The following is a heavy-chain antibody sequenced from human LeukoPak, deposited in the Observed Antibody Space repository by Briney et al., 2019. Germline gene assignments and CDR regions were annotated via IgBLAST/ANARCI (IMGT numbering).Heavy chain of an antibody. D-gene: IGHD5-18*01. V-gene: IGHV4-4*07. CDR2: IYTSGST. J-gene: IGHJ4*02. CDR3: ARGVQLWENYYFDY. CDR1: GGSISSYY. Sequence: PSETLSLTCTVSGGSISSYYWSWIRQPAGKGLEWIGRIYTSGSTNYNPSLKSRVTMSVDTSKNQFSLKLSSVTAADTAVYYCARGVQLWENYYFDYWGQGTLVTVSS.